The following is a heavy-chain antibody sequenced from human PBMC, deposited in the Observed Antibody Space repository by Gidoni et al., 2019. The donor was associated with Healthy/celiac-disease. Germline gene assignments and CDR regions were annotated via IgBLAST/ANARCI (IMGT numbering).Heavy chain of an antibody. CDR1: GGSFSGYY. Sequence: QVQLQQWGAGLLKPSETLSLTCAVYGGSFSGYYWSWIRQPPGKGLEWMGEINHSGSTNYNPSLKSRVTISVDTSKNQFSLKLSSVTAADTAVYYCASIAARPNYYYYYMDVWGKGTTVTVSS. CDR3: ASIAARPNYYYYYMDV. V-gene: IGHV4-34*01. D-gene: IGHD6-6*01. CDR2: INHSGST. J-gene: IGHJ6*03.